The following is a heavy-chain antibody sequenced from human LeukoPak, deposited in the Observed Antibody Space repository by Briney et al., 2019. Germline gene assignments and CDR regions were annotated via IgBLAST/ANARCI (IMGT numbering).Heavy chain of an antibody. V-gene: IGHV4-38-2*02. Sequence: NPSETLSLTCTVSGYSISSGYYWGWIRQPPGKGLEWIGSIYHSGSTYYNPSLKSRVTISVDTSKNQFSLKLSSVTAADTAVYYCARARDGYNFYYYYYMDVWGKGTTVTVSS. J-gene: IGHJ6*03. CDR2: IYHSGST. D-gene: IGHD5-24*01. CDR3: ARARDGYNFYYYYYMDV. CDR1: GYSISSGYY.